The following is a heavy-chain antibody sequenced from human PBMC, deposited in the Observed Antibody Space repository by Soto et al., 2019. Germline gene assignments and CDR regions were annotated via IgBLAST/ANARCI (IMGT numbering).Heavy chain of an antibody. CDR2: ISYDGSKK. CDR1: GFNFRSYA. V-gene: IGHV3-30*18. J-gene: IGHJ6*02. CDR3: AKEVVVPMVTTSGHPYNRLYYYFGMDV. Sequence: QVQLVESGGGVVQPGGSLRLSCAASGFNFRSYAMHWVRQAPGRGLEWVAVISYDGSKKYYGDSVKGRFTSSRDNSRNTLYLQMNSLRTEDTALYYCAKEVVVPMVTTSGHPYNRLYYYFGMDVWGQGTTVTVSS. D-gene: IGHD4-17*01.